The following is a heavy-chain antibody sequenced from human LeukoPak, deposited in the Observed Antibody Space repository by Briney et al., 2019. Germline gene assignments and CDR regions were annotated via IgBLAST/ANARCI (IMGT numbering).Heavy chain of an antibody. CDR3: TRGHGVHMDV. D-gene: IGHD3-10*01. CDR1: GDSISSYY. J-gene: IGHJ6*02. Sequence: SETLSLTCTVSGDSISSYYWSWIRQPPGKGLEWIGYIYYSGNTNYNPSLKSRVTISVDTSKNHFSLKLSSVTAADTAVYYCTRGHGVHMDVWGQGTTVTVPS. V-gene: IGHV4-59*01. CDR2: IYYSGNT.